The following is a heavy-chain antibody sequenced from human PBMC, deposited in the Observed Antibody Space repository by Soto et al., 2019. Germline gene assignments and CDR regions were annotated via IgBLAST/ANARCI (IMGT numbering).Heavy chain of an antibody. CDR3: VRIIGSSCLDS. V-gene: IGHV6-1*01. CDR1: GDSVSSNSAV. Sequence: SQTLSLTCAISGDSVSSNSAVWNWIRQSPSRGLEWLGRTYYRSKGYTDYAVSGKSRITFNTDISNNQVSLHLTSVPPDYTAVYYCVRIIGSSCLDSWGEGTLVTVAS. J-gene: IGHJ5*01. D-gene: IGHD6-13*01. CDR2: TYYRSKGYT.